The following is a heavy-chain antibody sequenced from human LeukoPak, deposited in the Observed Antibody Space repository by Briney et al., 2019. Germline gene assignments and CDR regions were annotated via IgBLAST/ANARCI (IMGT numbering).Heavy chain of an antibody. V-gene: IGHV3-66*01. Sequence: GGSLRLSCAASGFTVSSNYMSWVRQAPGKGLEWVSVIYSGGSTYYADSVKGRFTISRDNSKNTLYLQMNSLRAEDTAAYYCARDHRGIVGATTSDYWGQGTLVTVSS. CDR1: GFTVSSNY. J-gene: IGHJ4*02. CDR3: ARDHRGIVGATTSDY. D-gene: IGHD1-26*01. CDR2: IYSGGST.